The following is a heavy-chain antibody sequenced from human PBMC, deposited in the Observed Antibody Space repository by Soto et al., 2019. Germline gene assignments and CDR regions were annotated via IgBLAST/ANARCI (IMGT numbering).Heavy chain of an antibody. CDR2: ISGSGGTT. J-gene: IGHJ4*02. V-gene: IGHV3-23*01. CDR1: GFAFRNYA. Sequence: EVQLLESGGGLAQPGESLRLSCAASGFAFRNYAMTWVRQAPGKGLEWVSAISGSGGTTYYADSVKGRFTISRDNSKSTVFLQMNGLRAEDTAVYYCVKETILATPPAKIFDSWGQGTQITVSS. CDR3: VKETILATPPAKIFDS.